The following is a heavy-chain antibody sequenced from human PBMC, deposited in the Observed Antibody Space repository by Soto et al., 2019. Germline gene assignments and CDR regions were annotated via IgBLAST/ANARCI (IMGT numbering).Heavy chain of an antibody. CDR2: IYYSGST. D-gene: IGHD6-13*01. CDR1: GGSISSGGYY. Sequence: PSETLSLTCTVSGGSISSGGYYWSWIRQHPGKGLEWIGYIYYSGSTYYNPSLKSRVTISVDTSKNQFSLKLSSVTAADTAVYYCARDGKPGGTAAGIGGVYYYYGMDVWGQGTTVTVSS. CDR3: ARDGKPGGTAAGIGGVYYYYGMDV. J-gene: IGHJ6*02. V-gene: IGHV4-31*03.